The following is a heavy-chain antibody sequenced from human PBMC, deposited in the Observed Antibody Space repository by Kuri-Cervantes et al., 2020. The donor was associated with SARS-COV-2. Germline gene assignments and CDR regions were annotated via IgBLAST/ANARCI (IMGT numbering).Heavy chain of an antibody. J-gene: IGHJ4*02. Sequence: ESLKISCAASGFTFSSYWMHWVRQAPGKGLVWVSRINSHGSSTSYADSVKGRFTISRDNSKNTLYLQMNRLRAEDTAVYYGAKSSPNAYSSGWYAHYWGQGTLVTVSS. CDR1: GFTFSSYW. D-gene: IGHD6-19*01. CDR2: INSHGSST. CDR3: AKSSPNAYSSGWYAHY. V-gene: IGHV3-74*01.